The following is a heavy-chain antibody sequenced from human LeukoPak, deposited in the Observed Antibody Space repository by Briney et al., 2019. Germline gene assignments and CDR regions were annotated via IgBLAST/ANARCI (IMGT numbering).Heavy chain of an antibody. CDR2: ISYDGSNK. Sequence: PGGSLRLSCAASGFTFSSYAMHWVRQAPGKGLEWVAVISYDGSNKYYADSVKGRFTISRDNSKNTLYLQMNSLRAEDTAVYYCASHSGSYTPLGGDYWGQGTLVTVSS. D-gene: IGHD1-26*01. V-gene: IGHV3-30-3*01. J-gene: IGHJ4*02. CDR1: GFTFSSYA. CDR3: ASHSGSYTPLGGDY.